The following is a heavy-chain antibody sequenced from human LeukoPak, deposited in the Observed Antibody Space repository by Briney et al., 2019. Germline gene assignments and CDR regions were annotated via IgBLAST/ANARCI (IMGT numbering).Heavy chain of an antibody. D-gene: IGHD4-17*01. V-gene: IGHV3-21*01. CDR1: GFIFSSFT. J-gene: IGHJ4*02. CDR2: INSGSNSI. Sequence: GGSLRLSCAASGFIFSSFTMNWVRQAPGKGLEWVSSINSGSNSIYYADSVKGRFTISRDNAKNSLYLQMNSLRAEDTAVYYCTRGSYGDYGYWGQGALVTVSS. CDR3: TRGSYGDYGY.